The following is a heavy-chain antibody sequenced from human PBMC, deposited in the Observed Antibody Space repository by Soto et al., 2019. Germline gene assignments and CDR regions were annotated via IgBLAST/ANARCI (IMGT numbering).Heavy chain of an antibody. J-gene: IGHJ3*02. D-gene: IGHD3-22*01. CDR3: ARDSNYYDSSGYWAGEAFDI. V-gene: IGHV3-30-3*01. CDR1: GFTFSSYA. CDR2: ISYDGSNK. Sequence: QVQLLESGGGVVQPGRSLRLSCAASGFTFSSYAMHWVRQAPGKGLEWVAVISYDGSNKYYADSVKGRFTISRDNSKNTLYLQMNSLRAEDTAVYYCARDSNYYDSSGYWAGEAFDIWGQGTMVTVSS.